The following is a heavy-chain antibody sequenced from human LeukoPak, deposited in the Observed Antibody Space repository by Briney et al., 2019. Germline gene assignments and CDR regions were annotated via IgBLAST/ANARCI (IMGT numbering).Heavy chain of an antibody. Sequence: GGSLRLSGAASGFTFSSYGMHWVRQAPGKGLEWVSAISYDGSNKYYADSVKGRFTISRDNSKNTLYLQMNSLRAEDTAVYYYAKAPVKYVSGSFFDYWGQGTLVTISS. V-gene: IGHV3-30*18. CDR3: AKAPVKYVSGSFFDY. CDR1: GFTFSSYG. D-gene: IGHD3-10*01. CDR2: ISYDGSNK. J-gene: IGHJ4*02.